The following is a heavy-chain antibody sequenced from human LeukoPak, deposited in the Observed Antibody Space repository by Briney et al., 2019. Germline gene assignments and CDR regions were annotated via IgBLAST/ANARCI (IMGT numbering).Heavy chain of an antibody. CDR1: GGSISSSN. CDR2: ISGSGGNT. J-gene: IGHJ4*02. Sequence: ETLSLTCAVSGGSISSSNWWSWVRQAPGKGLAWVSTISGSGGNTYYADSVKGRFTISRDNSKNTLSLQMNSLRAEDTAVYYCARCGYSYGLHFDYWGQGTLVTVSS. D-gene: IGHD5-18*01. V-gene: IGHV3-23*01. CDR3: ARCGYSYGLHFDY.